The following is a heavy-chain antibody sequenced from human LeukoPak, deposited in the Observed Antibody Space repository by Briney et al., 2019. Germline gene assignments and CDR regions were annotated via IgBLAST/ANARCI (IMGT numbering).Heavy chain of an antibody. D-gene: IGHD3-10*01. V-gene: IGHV4-34*01. Sequence: PSQTLSLTCAVYGGSFSGYYWSWIRQPPGKGLEWIGEINHSGSTNYNPSLKSRVTISVDTSKNQFSLRLSPVTAADTAVYYCAREGSGGNWFDPWGQGTLVTVSS. CDR2: INHSGST. CDR3: AREGSGGNWFDP. CDR1: GGSFSGYY. J-gene: IGHJ5*02.